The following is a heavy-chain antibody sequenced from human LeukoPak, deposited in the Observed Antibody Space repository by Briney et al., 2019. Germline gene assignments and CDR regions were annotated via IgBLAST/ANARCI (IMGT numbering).Heavy chain of an antibody. CDR3: AKDRGGSGWYKGGFDY. Sequence: PGGSLRLSCAASGFTFSSYGMHWVRQAPGKALEWVAFIRYDGSNKYYADSVKGRFTISRDNSKNTLYLQMNSLRAEDTAVYYCAKDRGGSGWYKGGFDYWGQGTLVTVSS. J-gene: IGHJ4*02. CDR1: GFTFSSYG. V-gene: IGHV3-30*02. CDR2: IRYDGSNK. D-gene: IGHD6-19*01.